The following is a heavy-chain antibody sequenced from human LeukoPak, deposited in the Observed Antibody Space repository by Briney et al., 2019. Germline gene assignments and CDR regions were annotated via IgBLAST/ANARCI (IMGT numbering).Heavy chain of an antibody. D-gene: IGHD3-22*01. CDR3: ARSSDYYGGYFDY. V-gene: IGHV4-59*01. Sequence: PSETLSLTCSVSDGSISSYYWSWIRQPPGQGLESTGYIYYSGSTNYNPSLKSRVTISIDTSKNQFSLKLSSVTAADTAVYYWARSSDYYGGYFDYWGQGTLVTVSS. CDR1: DGSISSYY. CDR2: IYYSGST. J-gene: IGHJ4*02.